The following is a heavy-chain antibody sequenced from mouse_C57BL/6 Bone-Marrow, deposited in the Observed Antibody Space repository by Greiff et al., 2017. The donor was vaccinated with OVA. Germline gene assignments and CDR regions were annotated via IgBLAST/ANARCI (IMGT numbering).Heavy chain of an antibody. CDR1: GYSITSGYY. V-gene: IGHV3-6*01. J-gene: IGHJ4*01. CDR3: ARVEGLRRRSAMDY. CDR2: ISYDGSN. D-gene: IGHD2-4*01. Sequence: EVQLVESGPGLVKPSQSLSLTCSVTGYSITSGYYWNWIRQFPGNKLEWMGYISYDGSNNYNPSLKNRISITRDTSKNQFFLKLNSVTTEDTATYYCARVEGLRRRSAMDYWGQGTSVTVSS.